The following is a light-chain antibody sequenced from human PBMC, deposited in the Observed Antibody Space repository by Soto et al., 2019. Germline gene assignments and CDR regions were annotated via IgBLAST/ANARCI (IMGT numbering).Light chain of an antibody. CDR2: DVS. Sequence: QSALTQPRSVSGSPGQSVTISCTGTSSDVGGYNYVSWYQQHPGKAPKLMIYDVSMRPSGVPDRSSGSKSGNTSSLTISGLQAEYEADYYCCSYAGSYTHVFGTGTKLTVL. J-gene: IGLJ1*01. V-gene: IGLV2-11*01. CDR1: SSDVGGYNY. CDR3: CSYAGSYTHV.